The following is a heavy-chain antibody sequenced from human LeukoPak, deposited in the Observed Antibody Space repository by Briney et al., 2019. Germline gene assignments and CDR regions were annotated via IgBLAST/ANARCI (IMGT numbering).Heavy chain of an antibody. V-gene: IGHV3-30*02. CDR2: VQSDGSSE. D-gene: IGHD3-16*02. CDR3: AKGLSFAFDF. J-gene: IGHJ3*01. CDR1: GFTFNNFA. Sequence: PGGSLRLSCAASGFTFNNFAMHRFRQAPGKGLEWVAFVQSDGSSEYYADSVKGRFTISRDNSEHTVFLHMNSLRTEDTAVYYCAKGLSFAFDFWGQGTMVTVSS.